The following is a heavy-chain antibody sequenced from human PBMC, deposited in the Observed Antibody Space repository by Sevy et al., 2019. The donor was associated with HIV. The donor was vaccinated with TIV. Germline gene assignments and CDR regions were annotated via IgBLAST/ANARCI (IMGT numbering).Heavy chain of an antibody. CDR1: GFPFSDAW. CDR3: TTDWGTGNTWERAFDL. V-gene: IGHV3-15*01. CDR2: IKNENEGGTT. Sequence: GGSQRLSCAASGFPFSDAWMNWVRQVPGKGLEWVGLIKNENEGGTTDYAAPVKGRSIISRDDSKNTLYLQMSSLKTEDTAIYYCTTDWGTGNTWERAFDLWGQGTMVTVSS. D-gene: IGHD1-7*01. J-gene: IGHJ3*01.